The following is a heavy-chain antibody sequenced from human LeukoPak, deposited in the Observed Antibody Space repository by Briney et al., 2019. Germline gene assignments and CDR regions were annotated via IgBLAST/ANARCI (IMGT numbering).Heavy chain of an antibody. CDR1: GGSISSYY. CDR2: IYYSGST. Sequence: SETLSLTCTVSGGSISSYYWSWIRQPPGKGLEWIGNIYYSGSTNYNPSLKSRVTISVDTSKNQFSLKLSSVTAADTAVYYCAGDYYYYGMDVWGQGTTVTVSS. J-gene: IGHJ6*02. CDR3: AGDYYYYGMDV. V-gene: IGHV4-59*08.